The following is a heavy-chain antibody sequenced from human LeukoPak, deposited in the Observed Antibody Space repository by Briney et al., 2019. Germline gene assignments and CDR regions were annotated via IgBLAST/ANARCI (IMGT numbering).Heavy chain of an antibody. V-gene: IGHV4-59*01. D-gene: IGHD6-13*01. CDR1: GVFISSNY. Sequence: SETLSLTCTVSGVFISSNYWSWIRQPPGKGLEWIGYIYYSGSTNYNPSLKSRVTISVDTSKNHFSLKLSSVTAADTAVYYCARVNIVAGWFDPWGQGTPVTVSS. CDR3: ARVNIVAGWFDP. CDR2: IYYSGST. J-gene: IGHJ5*02.